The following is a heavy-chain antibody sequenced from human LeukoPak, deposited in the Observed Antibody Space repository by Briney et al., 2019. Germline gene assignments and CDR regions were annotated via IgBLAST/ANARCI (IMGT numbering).Heavy chain of an antibody. V-gene: IGHV1-2*06. Sequence: ASVKVSCKASGYTFTGSYMHWVRQAPGQGLEWMRRINPSSGGTNYAQKFQGRVTMTRDTSISTAYMELSRLRSDDTAVYYCAREMAPARSAFDLWGQGTMVTVSS. CDR1: GYTFTGSY. CDR3: AREMAPARSAFDL. CDR2: INPSSGGT. J-gene: IGHJ3*01. D-gene: IGHD5-24*01.